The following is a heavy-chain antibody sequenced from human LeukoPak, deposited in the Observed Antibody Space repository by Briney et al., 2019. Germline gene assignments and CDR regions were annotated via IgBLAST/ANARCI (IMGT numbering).Heavy chain of an antibody. Sequence: PGGSLRLSCAASGFTFSSYEMNWVRQAPGKGLEWVSYISGGGTTIFYADSVKGRFTTSRDNAKNSLYLHMNSLSAEDTALYFCATETENSNYDAFDIWGQGTLVTVSS. J-gene: IGHJ3*02. CDR1: GFTFSSYE. D-gene: IGHD4-11*01. CDR3: ATETENSNYDAFDI. V-gene: IGHV3-48*03. CDR2: ISGGGTTI.